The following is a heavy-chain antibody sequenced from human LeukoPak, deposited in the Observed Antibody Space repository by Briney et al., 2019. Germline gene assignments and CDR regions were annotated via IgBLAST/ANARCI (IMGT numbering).Heavy chain of an antibody. CDR2: IKQDGSAK. Sequence: GGSLRLSCAASGFTFSSHWMSWVRQAPGKGLEWVANIKQDGSAKYYVDSVRGRFTISRDNAKTSLYLQMNSLRAEDTAVYYCARDGPSVGIDFWGQGALVTVSS. CDR1: GFTFSSHW. V-gene: IGHV3-7*01. J-gene: IGHJ4*02. D-gene: IGHD7-27*01. CDR3: ARDGPSVGIDF.